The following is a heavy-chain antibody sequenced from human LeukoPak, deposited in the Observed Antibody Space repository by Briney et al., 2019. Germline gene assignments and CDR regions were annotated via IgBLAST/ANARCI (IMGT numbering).Heavy chain of an antibody. CDR2: IYYSGST. CDR1: GGSISSSSYY. J-gene: IGHJ4*02. D-gene: IGHD4-11*01. V-gene: IGHV4-39*01. CDR3: ARLTKGNFDY. Sequence: SETLSLTCTVSGGSISSSSYYWGWIRQPPGKGLEWIGSIYYSGSTYYNPSLKSRVTISVDTSKNQFSLKLSSMTAADTAVYYCARLTKGNFDYWGQGTLVTVSS.